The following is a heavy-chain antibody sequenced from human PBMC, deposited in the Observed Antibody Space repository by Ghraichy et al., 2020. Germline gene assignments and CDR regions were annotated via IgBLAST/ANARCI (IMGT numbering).Heavy chain of an antibody. D-gene: IGHD2-21*02. J-gene: IGHJ6*02. CDR1: GGSISSYY. CDR3: ARTDMDYGMDV. Sequence: SETLSLTCTVSGGSISSYYWSWIRQPPGKGLEWIGYIYYSGSTNYNPSLKSRVTISVDTSKNQFSLKLSSVTAADTAVYYCARTDMDYGMDVWGQGTTVTVSS. V-gene: IGHV4-59*01. CDR2: IYYSGST.